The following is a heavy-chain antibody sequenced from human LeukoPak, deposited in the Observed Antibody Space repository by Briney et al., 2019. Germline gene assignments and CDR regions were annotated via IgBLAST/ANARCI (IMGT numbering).Heavy chain of an antibody. CDR1: GFTFSSYA. J-gene: IGHJ4*02. V-gene: IGHV3-23*01. Sequence: GGSLRLSCAASGFTFSSYAMSWVRQAPGKGLEWVSAISGSGGGTYCADSVKGRFTISRDNSKNTVYLQMNSLRAEDTAVYYCARSLPPSYGSGSYYNGGWYFDYWGQGTLVTVSS. CDR2: ISGSGGGT. D-gene: IGHD3-10*01. CDR3: ARSLPPSYGSGSYYNGGWYFDY.